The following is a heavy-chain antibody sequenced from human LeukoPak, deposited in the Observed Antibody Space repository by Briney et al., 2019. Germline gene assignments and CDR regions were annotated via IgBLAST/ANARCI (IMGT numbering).Heavy chain of an antibody. D-gene: IGHD1-7*01. J-gene: IGHJ4*02. CDR2: INPNSGDT. V-gene: IGHV1-2*02. CDR3: ARDQGGRELWFDY. Sequence: ASVKVSCKASGYTFIGYYMHWVRQAPGKGLEWMGWINPNSGDTNYAQNFQGRVTLTRDTSISTAYMELSRLRSDDTAIYYCARDQGGRELWFDYWGQGTLVTVSS. CDR1: GYTFIGYY.